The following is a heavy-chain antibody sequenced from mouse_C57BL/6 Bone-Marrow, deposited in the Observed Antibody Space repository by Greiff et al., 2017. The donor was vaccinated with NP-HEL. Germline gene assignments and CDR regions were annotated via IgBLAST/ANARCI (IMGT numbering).Heavy chain of an antibody. Sequence: ESGPGLVKPSQSLSLTCSVTGYSITSGYYWNWIRQFPGNKLEWMGYISYDGSNNYNPSLKNRISLTRDPSKNQFFLKLNSVTTEDTATYYCASYYDYDDGVAYWGQGTLVTVSA. CDR1: GYSITSGYY. V-gene: IGHV3-6*01. J-gene: IGHJ3*01. CDR3: ASYYDYDDGVAY. CDR2: ISYDGSN. D-gene: IGHD2-4*01.